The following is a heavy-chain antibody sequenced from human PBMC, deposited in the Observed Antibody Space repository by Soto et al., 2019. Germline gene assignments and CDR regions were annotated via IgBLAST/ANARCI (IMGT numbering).Heavy chain of an antibody. J-gene: IGHJ4*02. CDR1: GYSFANYW. Sequence: GESLKISCSGSGYSFANYWIGWVRQMPGKGLEWMGIIYPSDSDTRYSPSLQGQVTISADKSISTAYLQWNSLKASDTAMYFCARGDSSDYSTATPADYWGQGTLVTVSS. D-gene: IGHD3-22*01. V-gene: IGHV5-51*01. CDR2: IYPSDSDT. CDR3: ARGDSSDYSTATPADY.